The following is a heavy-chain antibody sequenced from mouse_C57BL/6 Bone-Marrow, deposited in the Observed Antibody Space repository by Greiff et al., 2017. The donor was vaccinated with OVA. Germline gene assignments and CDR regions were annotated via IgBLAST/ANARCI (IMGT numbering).Heavy chain of an antibody. Sequence: VQLQQSGAELVKPGASVKLSCKASGYTFTSYWMQWVKQRPGQGLEWIGEIDPSDSYTNYNQKFKGKATLTVDTSSSTAYMQLSSLTSEDSAVYYCARWLLPYFDYWGQGTTLTVSS. CDR3: ARWLLPYFDY. V-gene: IGHV1-50*01. D-gene: IGHD2-3*01. CDR2: IDPSDSYT. J-gene: IGHJ2*01. CDR1: GYTFTSYW.